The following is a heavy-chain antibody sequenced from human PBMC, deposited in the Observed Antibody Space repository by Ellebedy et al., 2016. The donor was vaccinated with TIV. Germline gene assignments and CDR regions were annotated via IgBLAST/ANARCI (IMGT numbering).Heavy chain of an antibody. CDR1: GFTFNSHS. D-gene: IGHD1-26*01. CDR2: IRGDTTTM. Sequence: GESLKISCAASGFTFNSHSMNWVREAPGKGLEWVSFIRGDTTTMHYADSVKGRFTISRDNAENSVHLQMNSLRAEDTAVYYFVRDGVGANPGDAFDIWGQGTMVTVSS. CDR3: VRDGVGANPGDAFDI. J-gene: IGHJ3*02. V-gene: IGHV3-48*01.